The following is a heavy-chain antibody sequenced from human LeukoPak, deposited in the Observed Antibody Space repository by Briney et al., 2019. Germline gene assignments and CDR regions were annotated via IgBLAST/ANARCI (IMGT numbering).Heavy chain of an antibody. V-gene: IGHV5-51*01. CDR3: ARRRGSGSYLGSYYFDY. CDR1: GYSINNYW. Sequence: GESLKISCKGSGYSINNYWVGWVRQMPGKGLEYMGIFYPGDSDTRYSPSFQGQVTISADKSISTAYLQWSSLKASDTAMYYCARRRGSGSYLGSYYFDYWGQGTLVTVSS. D-gene: IGHD3-10*01. CDR2: FYPGDSDT. J-gene: IGHJ4*02.